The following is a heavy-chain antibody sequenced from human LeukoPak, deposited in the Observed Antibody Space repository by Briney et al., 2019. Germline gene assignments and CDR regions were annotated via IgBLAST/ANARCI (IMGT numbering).Heavy chain of an antibody. CDR2: ISSSGSTI. V-gene: IGHV3-48*03. CDR1: GFTFSSYE. Sequence: GGSLRLSCAASGFTFSSYEMNWVRQAPGKGLEWDSYISSSGSTIYYADSVKGRFTISRDNAKNSLYLQMNSLRAEDTAVYYCARDSGGYCTNGVCSTFDYCGQGTLVTVSS. D-gene: IGHD2-8*01. J-gene: IGHJ4*02. CDR3: ARDSGGYCTNGVCSTFDY.